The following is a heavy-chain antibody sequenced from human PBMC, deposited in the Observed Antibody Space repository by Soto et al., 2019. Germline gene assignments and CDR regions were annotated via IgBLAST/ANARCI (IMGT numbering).Heavy chain of an antibody. J-gene: IGHJ6*02. CDR2: ISGSGGST. V-gene: IGHV3-23*01. Sequence: GGSLRLSCAASGFTFSSYAMSWVRQAPGKGLEWVSAISGSGGSTYYADSVKGRFTISRDNSKNTLYLQMNSLRAEDTAVYCCAKDQGYSGYDLYGMDVWGQGTTVTVSS. CDR3: AKDQGYSGYDLYGMDV. D-gene: IGHD5-12*01. CDR1: GFTFSSYA.